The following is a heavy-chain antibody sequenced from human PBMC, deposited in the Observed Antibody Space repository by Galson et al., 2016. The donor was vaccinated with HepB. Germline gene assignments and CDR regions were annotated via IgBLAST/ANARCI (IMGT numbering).Heavy chain of an antibody. D-gene: IGHD3-22*01. CDR3: AREYESSVDD. Sequence: SETLSLTCTVSGGSVGSVSHHWGWIRQPPGKGLEWIGSIPSSGKTYYSPSLVRRVAISIDTSMNHFSLALSSVTAADTAVYYCAREYESSVDDWGQGTLVTVSS. CDR2: IPSSGKT. CDR1: GGSVGSVSHH. V-gene: IGHV4-39*02. J-gene: IGHJ4*02.